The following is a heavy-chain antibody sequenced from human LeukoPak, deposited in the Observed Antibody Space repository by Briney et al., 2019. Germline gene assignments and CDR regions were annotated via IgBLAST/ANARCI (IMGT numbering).Heavy chain of an antibody. Sequence: SETLSLTCAVYGGSFSGYYWSWIRQPPGKGLEWIGEINHSGSTNYNPSLKSRVTISVDTPKNQFSLKLSSVTAADTAVYYCARTLSARDWFDPWGQGTLVTVSS. CDR2: INHSGST. D-gene: IGHD3-3*02. CDR1: GGSFSGYY. CDR3: ARTLSARDWFDP. V-gene: IGHV4-34*01. J-gene: IGHJ5*02.